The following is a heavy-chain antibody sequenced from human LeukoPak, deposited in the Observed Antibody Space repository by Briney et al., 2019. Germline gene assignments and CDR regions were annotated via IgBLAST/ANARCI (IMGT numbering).Heavy chain of an antibody. Sequence: SETLSLTCTVSGGSISSYYWSWIQQPPGKGLEWIAYISDIGSINYNPSLKSRVTISLETSKNQFSLKLSSVTAADTAVYYCAGHHPRNTVDFWGQGTLVTVSS. CDR3: AGHHPRNTVDF. CDR1: GGSISSYY. J-gene: IGHJ4*02. V-gene: IGHV4-59*08. D-gene: IGHD2/OR15-2a*01. CDR2: ISDIGSI.